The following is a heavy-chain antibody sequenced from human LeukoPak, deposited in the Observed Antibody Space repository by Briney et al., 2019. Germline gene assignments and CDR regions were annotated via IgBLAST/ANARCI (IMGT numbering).Heavy chain of an antibody. CDR2: IWNDGSNK. CDR3: ASSVGATSDY. D-gene: IGHD1-26*01. V-gene: IGHV3-33*01. CDR1: GFTFSKNG. J-gene: IGHJ4*02. Sequence: GGSLRLSCAASGFTFSKNGMHWVRQAPGKGLEWVAVIWNDGSNKYYADSVKGRFTISRDNSKNTLYLQMNSLRAEDTAVYYCASSVGATSDYWGQGALVTVSS.